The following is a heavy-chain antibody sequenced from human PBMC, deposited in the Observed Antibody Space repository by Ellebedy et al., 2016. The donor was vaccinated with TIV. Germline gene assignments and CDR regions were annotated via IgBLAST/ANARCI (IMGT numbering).Heavy chain of an antibody. CDR3: ARLRGSGYEPPSDY. Sequence: SETLSLXXTVSGGSISSGGYYWSWIRQHPGKGLEWIGYIYYSGSTYYNPSLKSRVTISVDTSKNQFSLKLSSVTAADTAVYYCARLRGSGYEPPSDYWGQGTLVTVSS. CDR2: IYYSGST. V-gene: IGHV4-31*03. D-gene: IGHD5-12*01. CDR1: GGSISSGGYY. J-gene: IGHJ4*02.